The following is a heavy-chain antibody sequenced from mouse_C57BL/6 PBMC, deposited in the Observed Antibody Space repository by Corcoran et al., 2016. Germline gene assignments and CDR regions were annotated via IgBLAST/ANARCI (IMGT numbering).Heavy chain of an antibody. D-gene: IGHD1-1*01. CDR2: INPNNGGT. CDR1: GYTFTDYY. CDR3: ATRSHYYGSSYGYFDV. J-gene: IGHJ1*03. V-gene: IGHV1-26*01. Sequence: EVQLQQSGPELVKPGASVKISCKASGYTFTDYYMNWVKQSHGKSLEWIGDINPNNGGTSYNQKFKGKATLTVDKSSSTAYMELRSLTSEDSAVYYCATRSHYYGSSYGYFDVWGTGTTVTVSS.